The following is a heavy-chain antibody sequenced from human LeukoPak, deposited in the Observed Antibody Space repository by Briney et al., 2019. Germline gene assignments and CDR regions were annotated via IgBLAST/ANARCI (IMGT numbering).Heavy chain of an antibody. V-gene: IGHV4-59*01. CDR2: IYHSGSA. J-gene: IGHJ3*02. CDR3: ARDRKPQIVVVPAATQGAFDI. CDR1: GGFIGDYY. D-gene: IGHD2-2*01. Sequence: SETLSLTRTVSGGFIGDYYWTWIRQPPGKGLEWIGYIYHSGSANYKSSLKSRVTISLDTSKNQVSLKMRSVTAADTAVYYCARDRKPQIVVVPAATQGAFDIWGQGTMVTVSS.